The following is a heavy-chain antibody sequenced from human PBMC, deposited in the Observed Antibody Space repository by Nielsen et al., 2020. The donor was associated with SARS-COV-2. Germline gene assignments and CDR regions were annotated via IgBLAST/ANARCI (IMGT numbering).Heavy chain of an antibody. CDR2: IKQDGSEK. V-gene: IGHV3-7*03. D-gene: IGHD6-19*01. CDR3: ARDSAGPYYYYYYGMDV. J-gene: IGHJ6*02. CDR1: GFTFSSYW. Sequence: GGSLRLSCAASGFTFSSYWMSWVRHAPGKGLEWVANIKQDGSEKYYVDSVKGRFTISRDSAKNSLYLQMNSLRAEDTAVYYCARDSAGPYYYYYYGMDVWGQGTTVTVSS.